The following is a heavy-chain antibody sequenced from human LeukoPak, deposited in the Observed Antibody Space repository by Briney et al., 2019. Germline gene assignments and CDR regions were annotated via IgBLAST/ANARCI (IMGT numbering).Heavy chain of an antibody. CDR1: GFTFSSYA. J-gene: IGHJ6*02. D-gene: IGHD3-16*01. Sequence: PGRSLRLSCAASGFTFSSYAMHWVRQAPGKGLEWVAVISYDGSNKYYADSVKGRFTISRDNSKNTLYLQMNSLRAEDTAVYYCARGGEGLNYYYYGMDVWGQGTTVTVSS. CDR2: ISYDGSNK. V-gene: IGHV3-30-3*01. CDR3: ARGGEGLNYYYYGMDV.